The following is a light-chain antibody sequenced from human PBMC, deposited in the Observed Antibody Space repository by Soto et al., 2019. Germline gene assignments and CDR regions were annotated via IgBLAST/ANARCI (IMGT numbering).Light chain of an antibody. V-gene: IGLV2-14*01. J-gene: IGLJ1*01. Sequence: QSVLTQPASVSGSPGQSITISFTGTSSDVGRYNYVSWYQQHPGKAPKLMIYEVSNRPSGVSDRFSGSKSGNTASLTISGLQAEDEADYYCSSYTSSTTYVFGTGTKVTVL. CDR2: EVS. CDR1: SSDVGRYNY. CDR3: SSYTSSTTYV.